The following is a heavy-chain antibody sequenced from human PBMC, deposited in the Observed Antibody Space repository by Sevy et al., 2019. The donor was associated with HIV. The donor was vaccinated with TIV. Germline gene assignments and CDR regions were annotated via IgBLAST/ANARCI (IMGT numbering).Heavy chain of an antibody. D-gene: IGHD5-18*01. CDR1: GFTFSSYA. CDR3: AKDPEVGYSYGFDY. V-gene: IGHV3-23*01. J-gene: IGHJ4*02. CDR2: ISGSGGST. Sequence: GGTLRLSCAASGFTFSSYAMSWVRQAPGKGLEWVSAISGSGGSTYYADSVKGRFTISRDNSKNTLYLQMNSLRAEDTAVYYCAKDPEVGYSYGFDYWGQGTLVTVSS.